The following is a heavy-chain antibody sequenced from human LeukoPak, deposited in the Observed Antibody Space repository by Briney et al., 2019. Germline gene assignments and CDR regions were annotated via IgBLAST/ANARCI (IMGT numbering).Heavy chain of an antibody. J-gene: IGHJ4*02. CDR2: ISSSGSAI. V-gene: IGHV3-11*01. Sequence: PGGSLRLSCAASGFTFSDYYMSWIRQAPGKGLEWVSYISSSGSAIYYADSVKGRFTISRDNAKNSLYLQMNSLRAGDTAVYYCARDTYYYDSSGYPPGYWGQGPLVTVSS. D-gene: IGHD3-22*01. CDR1: GFTFSDYY. CDR3: ARDTYYYDSSGYPPGY.